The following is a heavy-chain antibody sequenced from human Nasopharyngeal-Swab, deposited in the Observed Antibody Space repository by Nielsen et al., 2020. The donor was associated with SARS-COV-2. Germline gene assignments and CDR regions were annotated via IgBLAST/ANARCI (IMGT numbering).Heavy chain of an antibody. CDR1: GFTFRNFW. V-gene: IGHV3-74*01. J-gene: IGHJ6*02. D-gene: IGHD3-16*01. CDR3: AKDGVRLNGIDI. Sequence: GGSLRLSCAVSGFTFRNFWMHWVRQVPGKGLVWVSRVNEDGSRTDYADSVKGRFAISRDNSKSTLYLQMNSLRAEDTAEYFCAKDGVRLNGIDIWGQGTTVTVSS. CDR2: VNEDGSRT.